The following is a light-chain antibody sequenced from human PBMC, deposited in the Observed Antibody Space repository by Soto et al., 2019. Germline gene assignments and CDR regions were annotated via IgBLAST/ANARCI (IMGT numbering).Light chain of an antibody. Sequence: EIVMAQSPATLSVSPGERATLSCRASQSVSSTLAWYQQKPGQAPWLLIYGASTRATGVPARFSGSGSGTKFTLTNRRLQAEDFAVYYCQQYNNWPLTFGGGTKVEI. CDR3: QQYNNWPLT. V-gene: IGKV3-15*01. J-gene: IGKJ4*01. CDR1: QSVSST. CDR2: GAS.